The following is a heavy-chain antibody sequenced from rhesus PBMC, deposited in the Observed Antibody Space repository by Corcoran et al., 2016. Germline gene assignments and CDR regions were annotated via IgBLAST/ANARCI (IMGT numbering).Heavy chain of an antibody. CDR1: VGYVSRSNW. D-gene: IGHD5-12*01. V-gene: IGHV4-65*01. J-gene: IGHJ6*01. Sequence: QVQLQESGPGLVQPSEPLSLTCAVSVGYVSRSNWLRLVSPPPCQGLGWIVYISGISGRTNYNPSLKSRVTIATDTSKNQFSLKLSSVTAADTAVYYCARAGPQLSKGGLDSWGQGVVVTVSS. CDR2: ISGISGRT. CDR3: ARAGPQLSKGGLDS.